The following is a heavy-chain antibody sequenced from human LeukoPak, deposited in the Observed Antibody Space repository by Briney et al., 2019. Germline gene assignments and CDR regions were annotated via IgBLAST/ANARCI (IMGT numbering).Heavy chain of an antibody. CDR1: GFTFSSYA. Sequence: PGGSLRLSCAASGFTFSSYAMHWVRQAPGKGLEWVAVISSDGSNDYYADSVKGRFTISRDNPKNTLYLQMSSLRPEDTAVYYCARVGDSSGYYYRYFDYWGQGTLVTVSS. J-gene: IGHJ4*02. CDR2: ISSDGSND. D-gene: IGHD3-22*01. CDR3: ARVGDSSGYYYRYFDY. V-gene: IGHV3-30-3*01.